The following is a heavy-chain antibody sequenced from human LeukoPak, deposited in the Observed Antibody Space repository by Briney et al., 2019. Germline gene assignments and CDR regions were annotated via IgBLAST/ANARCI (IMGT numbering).Heavy chain of an antibody. CDR3: PKDRATGTQFYFYGMDV. V-gene: IGHV3-30*18. D-gene: IGHD3-10*01. CDR1: GFTFSSYG. CDR2: ISYDGSNK. Sequence: GGSLRLSCAASGFTFSSYGMHWVRQAPGKGLEWVVVISYDGSNKYYADSVKGRFTISRDNSKNTLYLQMNSLRAEDTAVYYCPKDRATGTQFYFYGMDVWGQGTTVTVSS. J-gene: IGHJ6*02.